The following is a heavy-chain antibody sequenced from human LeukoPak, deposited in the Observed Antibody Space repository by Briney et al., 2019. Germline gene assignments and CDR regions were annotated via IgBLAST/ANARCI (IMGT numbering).Heavy chain of an antibody. CDR3: ARANIVVVVAATGIHNWFDP. CDR1: GGSFSGYY. CDR2: INHSGST. J-gene: IGHJ5*02. Sequence: PSETLSLTCAVYGGSFSGYYWSWIRQPPGKGLEWIGEINHSGSTNYNPSLKSRVTISIDTSKNQFSLKLSSVTAADTAVYYCARANIVVVVAATGIHNWFDPWGQGTLVTVSS. D-gene: IGHD2-15*01. V-gene: IGHV4-34*01.